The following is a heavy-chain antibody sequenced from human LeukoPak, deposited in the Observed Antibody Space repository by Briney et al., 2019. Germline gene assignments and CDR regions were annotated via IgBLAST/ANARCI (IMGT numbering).Heavy chain of an antibody. CDR1: GGSFSGYY. D-gene: IGHD3-10*01. J-gene: IGHJ4*02. Sequence: SEALSLTCAVYGGSFSGYYWSWIRQPPGKGLEWIGEINHSGSTNYNPSLKSRVTISVDTFKTQFSLKLSSVMGAAKAVYYCARGRYYYGSGSYSDYWGQGTLVTVSS. V-gene: IGHV4-34*01. CDR3: ARGRYYYGSGSYSDY. CDR2: INHSGST.